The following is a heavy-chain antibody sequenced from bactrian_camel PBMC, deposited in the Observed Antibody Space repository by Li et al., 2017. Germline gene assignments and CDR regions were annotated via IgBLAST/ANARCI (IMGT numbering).Heavy chain of an antibody. V-gene: IGHV3S10*01. J-gene: IGHJ4*01. CDR3: ASSWNVPARTALDTMVRPEFGY. CDR1: GFPFARYV. CDR2: TYDDIS. Sequence: VQLVESGGALVQPGESLRLSCAASGFPFARYVMTWVWQAPGKGLEWVAHTYDDISYYSDSVEGRFTISKDNAKNILYLDMDSLQPEDTGLYRCASSWNVPARTALDTMVRPEFGYWGQGTQVTVS. D-gene: IGHD3*01.